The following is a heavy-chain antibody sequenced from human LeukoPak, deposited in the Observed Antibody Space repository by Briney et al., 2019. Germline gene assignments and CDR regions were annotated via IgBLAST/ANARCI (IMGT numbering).Heavy chain of an antibody. V-gene: IGHV1-8*03. Sequence: ASVNVSCKASGYTFTSYDINWVRQATGQGLEWMGWMNPNSGNTGYAQKFQGRVTITRNTSISTAYMELSSLRSEDTAVYYCARGRSWYSFYNWFDPWGQGTLVTVSS. CDR3: ARGRSWYSFYNWFDP. J-gene: IGHJ5*02. CDR2: MNPNSGNT. D-gene: IGHD6-13*01. CDR1: GYTFTSYD.